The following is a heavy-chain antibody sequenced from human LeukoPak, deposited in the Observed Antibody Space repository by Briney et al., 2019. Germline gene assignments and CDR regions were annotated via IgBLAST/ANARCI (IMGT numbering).Heavy chain of an antibody. CDR1: GFTVSSSY. D-gene: IGHD1-26*01. CDR3: ARGGGGNYRDY. CDR2: IYSGDTT. V-gene: IGHV3-66*02. Sequence: GGSLRLSCAASGFTVSSSYMSWVRQAPGKGLEWASVIYSGDTTYYADSVKGRFTISRDNSKNTLYLQMNSLRVEDTAVYYCARGGGGNYRDYWGQGTLVTVSS. J-gene: IGHJ4*02.